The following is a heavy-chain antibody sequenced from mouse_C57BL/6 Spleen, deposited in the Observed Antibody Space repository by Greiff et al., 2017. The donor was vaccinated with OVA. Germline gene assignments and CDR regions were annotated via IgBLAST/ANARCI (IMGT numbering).Heavy chain of an antibody. J-gene: IGHJ1*03. V-gene: IGHV1-69*01. Sequence: QVQLQQSGAELVMPGASVKLSCKASGYTFTSYWMHWVKQRPGQGLEWIGEIDPSDSYTNYNQKFKGKSTLTVDKSSSTAYMQLSSLTSEDSAVYYCARAFYYSNYWYFDVWGTGTTVTVSS. D-gene: IGHD2-5*01. CDR2: IDPSDSYT. CDR3: ARAFYYSNYWYFDV. CDR1: GYTFTSYW.